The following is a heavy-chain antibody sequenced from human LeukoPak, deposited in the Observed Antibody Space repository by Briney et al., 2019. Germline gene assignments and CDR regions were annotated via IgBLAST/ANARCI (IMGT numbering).Heavy chain of an antibody. CDR3: AKVPENDIVVVIASLYFDY. CDR2: ISGSGGST. D-gene: IGHD2-21*01. CDR1: GFTFSSYA. J-gene: IGHJ4*02. Sequence: RAGGSLRLSCAASGFTFSSYAMSWVRQAPGKGLEWVSAISGSGGSTYYADSVKGRFTISRDNSKNTLYLQMNSLRAEDTAVYYCAKVPENDIVVVIASLYFDYWGQGTLVTVSS. V-gene: IGHV3-23*01.